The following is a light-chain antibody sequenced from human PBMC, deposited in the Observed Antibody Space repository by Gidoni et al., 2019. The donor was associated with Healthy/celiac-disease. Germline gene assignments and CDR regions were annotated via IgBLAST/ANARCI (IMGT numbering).Light chain of an antibody. CDR1: SSDVGGYNY. CDR2: DVG. J-gene: IGLJ3*02. CDR3: CSYAGSSFWV. Sequence: QSALTQPRSVSGSPGQSGTISCTGTSSDVGGYNYVSWYQQHPGKAPKLMIYDVGKRPSGVPDRFSGSKSGNTASLTISGLQAEDEADYYCCSYAGSSFWVFGGGTKLTVL. V-gene: IGLV2-11*01.